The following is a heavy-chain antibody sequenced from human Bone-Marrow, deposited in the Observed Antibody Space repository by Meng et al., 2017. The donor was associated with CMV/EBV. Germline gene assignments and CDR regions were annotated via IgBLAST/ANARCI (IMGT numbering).Heavy chain of an antibody. J-gene: IGHJ6*02. CDR3: ARLYSNYYYYYYYGMDV. V-gene: IGHV1-8*01. Sequence: ASVKVSCKASGYTFTSYDINWVRQATGQGLEWMGWMNPNSGNTGYAQKFQGRVTMTRNTSISTAYMELSSLRSEDTAVYYCARLYSNYYYYYYYGMDVWGQGTTVIVSS. CDR2: MNPNSGNT. CDR1: GYTFTSYD. D-gene: IGHD4-11*01.